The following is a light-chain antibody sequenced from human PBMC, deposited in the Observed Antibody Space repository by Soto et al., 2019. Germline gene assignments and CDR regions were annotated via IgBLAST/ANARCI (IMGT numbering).Light chain of an antibody. CDR3: SSYSISTAYL. J-gene: IGLJ1*01. CDR2: EVS. Sequence: HSVLTQPASVSVSPVHSITISCTGTSSDVGVYYYVSWYQLHPGKAPKLMVFEVSNRPSGVSYRFSGSKSGNTASLTISGLQAEDEADYFCSSYSISTAYLFGTGTKVIVX. CDR1: SSDVGVYYY. V-gene: IGLV2-14*01.